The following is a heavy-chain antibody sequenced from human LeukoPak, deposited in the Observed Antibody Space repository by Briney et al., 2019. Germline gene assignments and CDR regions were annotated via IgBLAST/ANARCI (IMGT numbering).Heavy chain of an antibody. CDR2: IYHSGST. Sequence: SETLSLTCTVSGASITNGYYWGWIRQSPGKGLEWLGSIYHSGSTYRNPSLQSRVSMSADTSNNQFSLTLSSVTAADTAVYYCARLGYCNRVRCYGWLDPWGQGTLVTVSS. D-gene: IGHD2/OR15-2a*01. V-gene: IGHV4-38-2*02. CDR1: GASITNGYY. CDR3: ARLGYCNRVRCYGWLDP. J-gene: IGHJ5*02.